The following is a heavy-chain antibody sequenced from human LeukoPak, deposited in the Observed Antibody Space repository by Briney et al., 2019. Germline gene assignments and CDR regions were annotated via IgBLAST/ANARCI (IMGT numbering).Heavy chain of an antibody. Sequence: ASVKVSCKASGGTFSSYAISWVRQAPGQGLEWMGGIIPIFGTANYAQESQGRVTITADESTSTAYMELSSLRSEDTAVYYCARAPGPLYWYFDLWGRGTLVTVSS. J-gene: IGHJ2*01. V-gene: IGHV1-69*13. CDR2: IIPIFGTA. CDR1: GGTFSSYA. CDR3: ARAPGPLYWYFDL.